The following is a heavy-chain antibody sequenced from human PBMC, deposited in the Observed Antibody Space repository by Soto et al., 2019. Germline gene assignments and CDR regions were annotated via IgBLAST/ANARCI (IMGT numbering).Heavy chain of an antibody. D-gene: IGHD6-19*01. CDR2: IYYSGST. CDR3: ARDKGYSSGWYSDSH. J-gene: IGHJ4*02. V-gene: IGHV4-61*01. CDR1: GGSVSSGSYY. Sequence: PEETLSLTCTVSGGSVSSGSYYWSWIRQPPGKGLEWIGYIYYSGSTNYNPSLKSRVTISVDTSKNQFSLKLSSVTAADTAVYYCARDKGYSSGWYSDSHWGQGTLVTVSS.